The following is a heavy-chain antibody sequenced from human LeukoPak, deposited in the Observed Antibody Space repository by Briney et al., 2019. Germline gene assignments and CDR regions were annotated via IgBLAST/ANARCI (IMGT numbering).Heavy chain of an antibody. CDR2: IYYSGSA. CDR1: GGSISSYY. V-gene: IGHV4-59*01. D-gene: IGHD3-9*01. CDR3: ARDLNY. Sequence: SETLSLTCTVSGGSISSYYWSWIRQPPGKGLEWIGYIYYSGSANYNPSLKSRVTISVDTSKDQFSLKLSSVTAADTAVYYCARDLNYWGQGTLVTVSS. J-gene: IGHJ4*02.